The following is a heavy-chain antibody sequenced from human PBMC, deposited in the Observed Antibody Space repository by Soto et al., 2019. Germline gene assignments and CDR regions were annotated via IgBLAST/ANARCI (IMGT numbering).Heavy chain of an antibody. D-gene: IGHD2-21*02. CDR3: ARDLPPYCGGDCYSGY. CDR1: GGTFSSYA. V-gene: IGHV1-69*13. J-gene: IGHJ4*02. Sequence: ASVKVSCKASGGTFSSYAISWVRQAPGQGLEWMGGIIPIFGTANYAQKFQGRVTITADESTSTAYMELSSLRSEDTAVYYCARDLPPYCGGDCYSGYWGQGTLVTVSS. CDR2: IIPIFGTA.